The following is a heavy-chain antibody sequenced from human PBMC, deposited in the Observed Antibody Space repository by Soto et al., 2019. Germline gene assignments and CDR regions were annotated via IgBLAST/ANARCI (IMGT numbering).Heavy chain of an antibody. J-gene: IGHJ4*02. D-gene: IGHD4-17*01. CDR2: IYYSGST. Sequence: QVQLQESGPGLVKPSETLSLTCTVSGGSISSYYWSWIRQPPGKGLEWIGYIYYSGSTNYNPSLKSRVTISVDKSKNQFSLKLSSVTAADTAVYYCARRYGAQFDYWGQGTLVTVSS. V-gene: IGHV4-59*01. CDR3: ARRYGAQFDY. CDR1: GGSISSYY.